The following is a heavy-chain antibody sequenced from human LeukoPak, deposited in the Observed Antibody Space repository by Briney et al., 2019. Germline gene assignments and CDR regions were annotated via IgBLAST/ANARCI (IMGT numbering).Heavy chain of an antibody. CDR1: GYTYTSYG. J-gene: IGHJ4*02. CDR2: ISAYNGNT. Sequence: ASVKVSCKASGYTYTSYGIGWVRQAPGQGLEWMGWISAYNGNTNYAQKLQGRVTMTTDTSTSTAYMELRSLRSDDTAVYYCARHQGGDYYDSSGYYGYWGQGTLVTVSS. D-gene: IGHD3-22*01. CDR3: ARHQGGDYYDSSGYYGY. V-gene: IGHV1-18*01.